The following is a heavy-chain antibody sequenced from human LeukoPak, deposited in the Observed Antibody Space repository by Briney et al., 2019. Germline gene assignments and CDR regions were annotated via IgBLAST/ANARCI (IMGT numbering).Heavy chain of an antibody. CDR3: ARGRYDFWSGYYDYYYYYYMDV. V-gene: IGHV4-34*01. Sequence: SETLSLTCTVSLGSFSGNYWSWIRQPPGKGLEWIGEINHSGSTYYNPSLMSRVTISVDTSKNQFSLKLSSVTAADTAVYYCARGRYDFWSGYYDYYYYYYMDVWGKGTTVTVS. CDR2: INHSGST. D-gene: IGHD3-3*01. CDR1: LGSFSGNY. J-gene: IGHJ6*03.